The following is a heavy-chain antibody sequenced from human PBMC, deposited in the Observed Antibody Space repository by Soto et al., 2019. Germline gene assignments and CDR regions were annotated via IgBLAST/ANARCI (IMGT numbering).Heavy chain of an antibody. V-gene: IGHV1-8*01. CDR1: GYTFSSYD. Sequence: QVQLVQSGAEVKKPGASVKVSCKASGYTFSSYDINWVRQATGQGLEWMGWMNANTGNTVYAQKFQGRVTMTRNTSKSTAYMALSRLRSEDTAVYCGARGRAYGIVVWGQGTTVTVSS. CDR3: ARGRAYGIVV. J-gene: IGHJ6*02. CDR2: MNANTGNT.